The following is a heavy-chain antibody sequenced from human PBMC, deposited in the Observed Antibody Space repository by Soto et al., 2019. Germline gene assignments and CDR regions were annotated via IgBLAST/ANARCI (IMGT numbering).Heavy chain of an antibody. J-gene: IGHJ4*02. CDR2: IYYSGST. Sequence: SETLSLTCPVSGGSMSSYYLSWIRQPPGKGLEWIGYIYYSGSTNYNPSLKSRVTISVDTSKNQFSLKVSSVTDADTAVYYCARLWGYYNDFWGQGTLVTVSS. D-gene: IGHD3-22*01. CDR1: GGSMSSYY. V-gene: IGHV4-59*08. CDR3: ARLWGYYNDF.